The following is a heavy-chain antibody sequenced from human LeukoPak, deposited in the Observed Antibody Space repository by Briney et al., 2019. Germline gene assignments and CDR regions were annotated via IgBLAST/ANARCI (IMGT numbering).Heavy chain of an antibody. J-gene: IGHJ4*02. CDR1: GYTFTGYY. V-gene: IGHV1-2*02. D-gene: IGHD3-10*01. CDR3: AGAYGSGSYAFDY. Sequence: ASVKVSCKASGYTFTGYYMHWVRQAPGQGLEWMGWINPNSGGTNYAQKFQGRVTMTRDTSISTAYMELSRLRSDDTAVYYCAGAYGSGSYAFDYWGQGTLVTVSS. CDR2: INPNSGGT.